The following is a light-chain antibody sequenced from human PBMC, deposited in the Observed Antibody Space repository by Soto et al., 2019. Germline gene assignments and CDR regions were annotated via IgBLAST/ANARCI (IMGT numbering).Light chain of an antibody. CDR1: TSNIGSNT. Sequence: QSVLTQPPSVSETPGQRVVLSCSGSTSNIGSNTVNWYQQLPGTAPKAVIYSNSLRPSGVPDRFSGSKSGTSASLAISGVESEDKADYYCAAWDDNQEGVLFGGGTKLTVL. J-gene: IGLJ2*01. CDR2: SNS. CDR3: AAWDDNQEGVL. V-gene: IGLV1-44*01.